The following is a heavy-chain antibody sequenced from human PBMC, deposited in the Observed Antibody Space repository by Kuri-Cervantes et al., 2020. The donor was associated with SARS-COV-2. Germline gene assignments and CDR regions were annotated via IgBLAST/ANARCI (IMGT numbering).Heavy chain of an antibody. J-gene: IGHJ4*02. CDR2: ISAYNGNT. V-gene: IGHV1-18*01. D-gene: IGHD2-2*01. Sequence: ASVKVSCKASGYTFTSYGISWVRQAPGQGLEWMGWISAYNGNTFYAEKFQGRVTMTTDTSTSTAYMELSSLRSEDTAVYYCARDRVVPAALYYFDYWGQGTLVTVSS. CDR3: ARDRVVPAALYYFDY. CDR1: GYTFTSYG.